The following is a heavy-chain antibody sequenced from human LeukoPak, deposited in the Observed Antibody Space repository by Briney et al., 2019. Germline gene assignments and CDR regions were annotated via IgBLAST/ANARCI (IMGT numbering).Heavy chain of an antibody. Sequence: SETLSLTCAVYGGSLSGYYWSWIRQPPGKGLEWIGEINHSGSTNYNPSLKSRVTISVDTSKNQFSLKLSSVTAADTAVYYCARMISALGYMDVWGKGTTVTVSS. CDR2: INHSGST. J-gene: IGHJ6*03. V-gene: IGHV4-34*01. CDR3: ARMISALGYMDV. D-gene: IGHD3-22*01. CDR1: GGSLSGYY.